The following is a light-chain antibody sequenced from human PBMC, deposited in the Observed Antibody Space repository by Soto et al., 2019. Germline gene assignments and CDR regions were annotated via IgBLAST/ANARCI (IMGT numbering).Light chain of an antibody. J-gene: IGKJ2*01. V-gene: IGKV1-5*03. CDR1: QSFSSR. CDR3: QQYLLYPFT. CDR2: KAS. Sequence: DIPMTQSPSTLSASVGDRVTITCRASQSFSSRLAWYQQKSGKAPKLLIYKASSLESGVPSRFSGSGSGTEFSLSISSLQPDDFATYYCQQYLLYPFTFGQGTKLQIK.